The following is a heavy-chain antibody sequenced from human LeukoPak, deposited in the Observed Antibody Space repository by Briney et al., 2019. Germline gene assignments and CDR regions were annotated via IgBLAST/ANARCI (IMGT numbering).Heavy chain of an antibody. J-gene: IGHJ4*02. D-gene: IGHD3-22*01. CDR3: ARHSATYYYDSSGYLPDY. V-gene: IGHV5-51*01. CDR2: IYPGDSDT. Sequence: GESLKISCKGSGYSFTSYWIGWVRQMPGKGLEWMGIIYPGDSDTRHSPSFQGQVTISADKSISTAYLQRSSLKASDTAMYYCARHSATYYYDSSGYLPDYWGQGTLVTVSS. CDR1: GYSFTSYW.